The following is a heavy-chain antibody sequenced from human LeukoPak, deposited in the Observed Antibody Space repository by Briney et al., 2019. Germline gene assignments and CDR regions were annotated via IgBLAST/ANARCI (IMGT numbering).Heavy chain of an antibody. CDR1: GYTFTGYY. V-gene: IGHV1-2*02. CDR3: ARVNYDSSGHYYYYFDY. Sequence: VASVKVSCKASGYTFTGYYMHWVRQAPGQGLEWMGWINPNSGGTNYAQKFQGRVTMTRDTSISTAYMELSRLRSDDTAVYYCARVNYDSSGHYYYYFDYWGQGTLVTVSS. D-gene: IGHD3-22*01. J-gene: IGHJ4*02. CDR2: INPNSGGT.